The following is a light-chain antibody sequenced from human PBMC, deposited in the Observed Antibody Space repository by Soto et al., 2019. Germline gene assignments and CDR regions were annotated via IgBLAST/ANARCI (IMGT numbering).Light chain of an antibody. Sequence: QSALTQPASVSGSPGQSITISCTGTSSDIGGYNYVSWYQQDSGKAPKLIIYAVTDRPSGVSSRFSGSKSGNTAFLTISGLQAEDEADYYCTSYTRSRTYVFGTGTKVTVL. J-gene: IGLJ1*01. CDR2: AVT. V-gene: IGLV2-14*01. CDR3: TSYTRSRTYV. CDR1: SSDIGGYNY.